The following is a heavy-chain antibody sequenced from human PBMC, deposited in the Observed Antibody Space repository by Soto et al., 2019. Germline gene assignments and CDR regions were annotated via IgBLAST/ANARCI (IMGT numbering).Heavy chain of an antibody. Sequence: PGGSLRLSCAASGLTVSSNYMSWVRQAPGKGLEWVSVIYSGGSTYYADSVKGRFTISRDNSKNTLYLQMNSLRAEDTAVYYCARDTSQWLEDYYYYSGMDVWGQGTTVTGSS. CDR2: IYSGGST. CDR3: ARDTSQWLEDYYYYSGMDV. CDR1: GLTVSSNY. J-gene: IGHJ6*02. V-gene: IGHV3-53*01. D-gene: IGHD6-19*01.